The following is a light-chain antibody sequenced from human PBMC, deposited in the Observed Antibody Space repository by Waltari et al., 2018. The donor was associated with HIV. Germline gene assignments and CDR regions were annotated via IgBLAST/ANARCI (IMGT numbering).Light chain of an antibody. CDR3: SSYSSSITLYVV. CDR2: EVS. CDR1: SSDVGGYNY. V-gene: IGLV2-14*01. J-gene: IGLJ2*01. Sequence: QSALTQPASVSGSPGQSSTISCTGTSSDVGGYNYVSWYQHHPGKAPKLMISEVSTLLSCVSIRFSGSKSGNPAALTISGLQAEDAADYCCSSYSSSITLYVVFGGGSKLTVL.